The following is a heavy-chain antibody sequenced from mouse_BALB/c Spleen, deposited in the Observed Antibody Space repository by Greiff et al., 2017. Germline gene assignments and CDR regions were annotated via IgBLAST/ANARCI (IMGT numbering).Heavy chain of an antibody. D-gene: IGHD3-2*02. CDR1: GYTFTDYV. CDR2: IYPGSGST. J-gene: IGHJ2*01. CDR3: ARSGRFHYFDY. V-gene: IGHV1-81*01. Sequence: QVQLQQSGPELVKPGASVKMSCKASGYTFTDYVISWVKQRTGQGLEWIGEIYPGSGSTYYNEKFKGKATLTADKSSNTAYMQLSSLTSEDSAVYFCARSGRFHYFDYWGQGTTLTVSS.